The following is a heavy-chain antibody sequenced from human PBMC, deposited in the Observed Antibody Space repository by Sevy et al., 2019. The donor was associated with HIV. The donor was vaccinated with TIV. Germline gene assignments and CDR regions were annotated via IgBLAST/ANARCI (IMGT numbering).Heavy chain of an antibody. Sequence: SETLSLTCTVSGGSISSDDYYWTWIRQHPGKGLEWIGYIYYTGSTYYNPSLEIRVTMSLDASKNQFSLRLGSVTAADTAVYYCARGNTVLPTGGFDLWGRGTLVTVSS. CDR3: ARGNTVLPTGGFDL. V-gene: IGHV4-31*03. J-gene: IGHJ2*01. D-gene: IGHD2-8*02. CDR1: GGSISSDDYY. CDR2: IYYTGST.